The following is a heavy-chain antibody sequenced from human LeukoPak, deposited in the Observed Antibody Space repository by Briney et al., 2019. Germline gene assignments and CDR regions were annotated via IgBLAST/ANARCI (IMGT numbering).Heavy chain of an antibody. CDR1: GFTFSSYA. CDR3: ARDEERLLDDAFDI. V-gene: IGHV3-30*04. D-gene: IGHD2-15*01. J-gene: IGHJ3*02. CDR2: ISYDGSNK. Sequence: GGSLRLSCAASGFTFSSYAMHWVRQAPGKGLEWVAVISYDGSNKYYADSVKGRFTISRDNSKNTLYLQMNSLRAEDTAVYYCARDEERLLDDAFDIWGQGTMVTVSS.